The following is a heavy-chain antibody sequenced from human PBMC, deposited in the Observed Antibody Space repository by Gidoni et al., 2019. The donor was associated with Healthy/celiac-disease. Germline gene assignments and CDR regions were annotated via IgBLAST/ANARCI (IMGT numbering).Heavy chain of an antibody. Sequence: QVQLQQWGAGLLKPSETLSLTCAVYGGSFSGYYWSWIRQPPGKGLEWIGEINHSGSTNYNPSLKSRVTISVDTSKNQFSLKLSSVTAADTAVYYCASKWGSSTSWGFDYWGQGTLVTVSS. D-gene: IGHD2-2*01. CDR2: INHSGST. V-gene: IGHV4-34*01. J-gene: IGHJ4*02. CDR1: GGSFSGYY. CDR3: ASKWGSSTSWGFDY.